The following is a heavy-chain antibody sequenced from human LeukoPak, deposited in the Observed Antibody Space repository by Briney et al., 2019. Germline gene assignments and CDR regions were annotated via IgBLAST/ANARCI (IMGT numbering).Heavy chain of an antibody. D-gene: IGHD2-15*01. J-gene: IGHJ6*02. Sequence: GGSLRLSCAASGLTFSSYEMNWLRQAPGKGLEWVSYISSSGSTIYYADSVKGRFTISRDNAKNSLYLQMNSLRAEDTAVYYCARADCSGGSCPYGMDVWGQGTTVTVSS. CDR2: ISSSGSTI. CDR3: ARADCSGGSCPYGMDV. V-gene: IGHV3-48*03. CDR1: GLTFSSYE.